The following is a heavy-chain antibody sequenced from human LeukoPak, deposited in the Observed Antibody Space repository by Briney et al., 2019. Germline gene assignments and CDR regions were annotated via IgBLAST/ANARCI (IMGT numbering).Heavy chain of an antibody. D-gene: IGHD3-22*01. Sequence: PGGSLRLSCAASGFTFSSYAMHWVRQAPGKGLEWVAVISYDGSNKYYADSVKGRFTISRDNSKNTLYLQMNSLRAEDKAVYYCARDYYYYDSSGMLDYWGQGTLVTVSS. CDR3: ARDYYYYDSSGMLDY. CDR2: ISYDGSNK. V-gene: IGHV3-30*01. J-gene: IGHJ4*02. CDR1: GFTFSSYA.